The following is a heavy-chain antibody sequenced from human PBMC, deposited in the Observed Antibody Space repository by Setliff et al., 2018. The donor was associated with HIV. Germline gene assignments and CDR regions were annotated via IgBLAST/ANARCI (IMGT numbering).Heavy chain of an antibody. Sequence: PSETLSLTCTVSGGSISSSSYYWGWIRQPPGKGLEWIGSIYYSGATYYSPSFQGQVTISADKSISTAYLQWSSLKASDTAMYYCARHRIVKAYYYYMDVWGKGTTVTVSS. J-gene: IGHJ6*03. D-gene: IGHD3-16*02. CDR2: IYYSGAT. CDR1: GGSISSSSYY. CDR3: ARHRIVKAYYYYMDV. V-gene: IGHV4-39*07.